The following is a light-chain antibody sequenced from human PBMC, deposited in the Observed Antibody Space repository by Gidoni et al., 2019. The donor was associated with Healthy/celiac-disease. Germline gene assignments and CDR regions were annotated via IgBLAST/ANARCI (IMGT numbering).Light chain of an antibody. Sequence: EIVLTQSPGTLSLSPGERATLSCRASQSVSSSYLAWYQQKPGQAPRLLIYGASSRATGIPDRFSGSGSGTDFTLTISRLEPEDFAVYYCQQYGSSPVAFGQXTRLEIK. CDR2: GAS. V-gene: IGKV3-20*01. J-gene: IGKJ5*01. CDR1: QSVSSSY. CDR3: QQYGSSPVA.